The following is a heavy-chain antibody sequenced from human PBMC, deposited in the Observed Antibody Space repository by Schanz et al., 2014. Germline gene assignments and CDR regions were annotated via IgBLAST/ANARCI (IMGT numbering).Heavy chain of an antibody. Sequence: QVQLVESGGGVVQPGRSLRLSCAASGFTFNSYGMHWVRQAPGKGLEWVAFIWYDGSNKYYADSVKGRITISRDNSKNTLYVQMNSLRAEDTAVYYCAKSMYSTSWAFDFWGQGAQVTVSS. CDR3: AKSMYSTSWAFDF. J-gene: IGHJ4*02. D-gene: IGHD2-2*01. V-gene: IGHV3-33*06. CDR1: GFTFNSYG. CDR2: IWYDGSNK.